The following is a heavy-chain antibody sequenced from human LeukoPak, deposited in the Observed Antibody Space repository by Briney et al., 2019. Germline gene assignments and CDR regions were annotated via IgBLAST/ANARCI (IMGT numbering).Heavy chain of an antibody. Sequence: PGGSLRLSCAASGFIVSRKYMCWVRQAPGKGLEWVSVIYSGGSADYADSVKGRFTISRDNSKNTLHLQMRAEDTAVYYCAKMSNYYNSLGYYAFDIWGQGTMVTV. CDR1: GFIVSRKY. CDR3: AKMSNYYNSLGYYAFDI. D-gene: IGHD3-22*01. V-gene: IGHV3-66*01. CDR2: IYSGGSA. J-gene: IGHJ3*02.